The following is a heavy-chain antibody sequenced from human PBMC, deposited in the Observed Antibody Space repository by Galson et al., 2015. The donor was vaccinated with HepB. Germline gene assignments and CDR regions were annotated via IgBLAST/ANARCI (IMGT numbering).Heavy chain of an antibody. CDR1: GFTFSSYA. CDR3: ARDYWLDDSSGLTDY. D-gene: IGHD3-22*01. V-gene: IGHV3-30*04. CDR2: ISYDGSNK. Sequence: SLRLSCAASGFTFSSYAMHWVRQAPGKGLEWVAVISYDGSNKYYADSVKGRFTISRDNSKNTLYLQMNSLRAEDTAVYYCARDYWLDDSSGLTDYWGQGTLVTVSS. J-gene: IGHJ4*02.